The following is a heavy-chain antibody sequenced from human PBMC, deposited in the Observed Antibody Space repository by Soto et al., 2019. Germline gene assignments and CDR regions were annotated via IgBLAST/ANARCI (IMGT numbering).Heavy chain of an antibody. V-gene: IGHV3-23*01. CDR1: GFTFSSYG. D-gene: IGHD5-12*01. CDR2: ISSSSDNT. J-gene: IGHJ5*02. CDR3: AKNGYGPDVLWWFDP. Sequence: GGSLRLSCVASGFTFSSYGMSWVRQAPGTGLEWVSAISSSSDNTYYADSVKGRFTISRDNAKNTLSLQMDSLRAEDTAVYYCAKNGYGPDVLWWFDPWGQGTLVTVSS.